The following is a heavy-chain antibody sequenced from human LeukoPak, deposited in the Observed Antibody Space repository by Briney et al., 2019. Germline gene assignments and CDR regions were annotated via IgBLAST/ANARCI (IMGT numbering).Heavy chain of an antibody. Sequence: PSETLSLTCTVSGGSISSSSYYWGWIRQPPGKGLEWIGEINHSGSTNYNPSLKSRVTISVDTSKNQFSLKLSSVTAADTAVYYCARLTQWLGSYYMDVWGKGTTVTISS. CDR3: ARLTQWLGSYYMDV. V-gene: IGHV4-39*07. CDR2: INHSGST. D-gene: IGHD6-19*01. CDR1: GGSISSSSYY. J-gene: IGHJ6*03.